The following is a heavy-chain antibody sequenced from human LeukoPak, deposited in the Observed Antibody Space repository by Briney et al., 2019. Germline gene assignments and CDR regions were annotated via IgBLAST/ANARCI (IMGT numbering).Heavy chain of an antibody. V-gene: IGHV4-39*01. Sequence: SSETLSLTCTASGGSISSTSFYWGYIRQPPGKGLEWIGSIYYSGSTYYNPSLKSRVTISVDTSKNQFSLKLSSVTAADTAVYYCARQHYGFSNGYFNWLDPWGQGTLVTVSS. D-gene: IGHD3-3*01. CDR2: IYYSGST. J-gene: IGHJ5*02. CDR1: GGSISSTSFY. CDR3: ARQHYGFSNGYFNWLDP.